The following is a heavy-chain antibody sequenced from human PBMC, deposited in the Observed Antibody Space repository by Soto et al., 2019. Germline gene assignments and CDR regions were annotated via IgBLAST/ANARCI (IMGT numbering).Heavy chain of an antibody. J-gene: IGHJ6*02. Sequence: GGSLRLSCAASEFTFRSCAMGWVRQAPGKGLEWVSDIIDSGASTYYADSVKGRFTISRDNSKSTLYLQMNSLRAEDTALYYCAKGRSYYYYYGVDVWGQGTTVTVSS. CDR2: IIDSGAST. CDR3: AKGRSYYYYYGVDV. V-gene: IGHV3-23*01. CDR1: EFTFRSCA.